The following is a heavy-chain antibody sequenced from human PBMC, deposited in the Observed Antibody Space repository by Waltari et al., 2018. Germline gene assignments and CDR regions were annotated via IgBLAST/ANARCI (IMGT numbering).Heavy chain of an antibody. CDR3: ARYGQLDTPQRFDY. CDR1: GGSISSYY. V-gene: IGHV4-59*01. J-gene: IGHJ4*02. D-gene: IGHD6-6*01. CDR2: IYYSGST. Sequence: QVQLQESGPGLVKPSETLSLTCTVSGGSISSYYWSWIRQPPGKGLEWIGYIYYSGSTNYDPSLKSRVTISVDTSKNQFSLKLSSVTAADTAVYYCARYGQLDTPQRFDYWGQGTLVTVSS.